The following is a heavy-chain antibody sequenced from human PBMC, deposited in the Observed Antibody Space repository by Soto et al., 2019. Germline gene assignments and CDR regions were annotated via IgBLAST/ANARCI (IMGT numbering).Heavy chain of an antibody. D-gene: IGHD3-10*01. Sequence: LRLSCAASGFIFKMYWMHWVRQSSGKGLVWISRIYNDGTYSDYADSVRDRFTISRDNVNDTLYLQMNNLRAEDSGLYYCTRGPRPISTGTGAYWGQGTQVTVSS. J-gene: IGHJ4*02. CDR1: GFIFKMYW. CDR2: IYNDGTYS. V-gene: IGHV3-74*01. CDR3: TRGPRPISTGTGAY.